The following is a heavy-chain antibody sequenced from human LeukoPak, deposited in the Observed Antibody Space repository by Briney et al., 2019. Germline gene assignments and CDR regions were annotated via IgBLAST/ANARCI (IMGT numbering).Heavy chain of an antibody. V-gene: IGHV1-8*01. CDR3: ARTPRNGYIEGY. J-gene: IGHJ4*02. CDR1: GYTFTSYD. CDR2: MNPNSGDT. D-gene: IGHD5-24*01. Sequence: GASVKVSCKASGYTFTSYDINWVRQATGQGGEGMGWMNPNSGDTGYAQNFQGRVTMTRDTSINTAYMVLSSLRSEDTAVYYCARTPRNGYIEGYWGQGTLVTVSS.